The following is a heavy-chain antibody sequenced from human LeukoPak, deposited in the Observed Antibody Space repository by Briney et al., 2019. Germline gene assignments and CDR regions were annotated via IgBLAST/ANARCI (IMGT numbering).Heavy chain of an antibody. D-gene: IGHD3-22*01. CDR1: GFTFSSYA. V-gene: IGHV3-23*01. J-gene: IGHJ3*02. CDR2: ISGSGGST. Sequence: AGGSLRLSCAASGFTFSSYAMSWVRQAPGKGLEWASAISGSGGSTYYADSVKGRFTISRDNSKNTLYLQMNSLRAEDTAVYYCAKDLGIVVFNDAFDIWGQGTMVTVSS. CDR3: AKDLGIVVFNDAFDI.